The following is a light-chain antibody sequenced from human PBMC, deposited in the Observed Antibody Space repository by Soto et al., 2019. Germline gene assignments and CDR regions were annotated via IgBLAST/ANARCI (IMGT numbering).Light chain of an antibody. J-gene: IGKJ1*01. V-gene: IGKV3-20*01. CDR2: GAS. CDR3: QQYGSSPRT. Sequence: EIVLTQSPGTLSLTPRERATLSCRASQSVSSSYLAWYQQKPGQAPRLLIYGASSRATGIPDRFSGSVSGTDFSLTVSRLEPEDFAVYYCQQYGSSPRTFVQGTKVDSK. CDR1: QSVSSSY.